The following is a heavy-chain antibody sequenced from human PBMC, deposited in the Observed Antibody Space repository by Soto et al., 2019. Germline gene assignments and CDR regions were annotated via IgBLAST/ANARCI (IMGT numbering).Heavy chain of an antibody. Sequence: ASVKVSCKASGYTFTSYGISWVRQAPGQGLEWMGWISAYNGNTNYAQKLQGRVTMTTDTSTSTAYMELRSLRSDDTAVYYCAREIGALQDYYRGAPMDVWGQGTTVTVSS. CDR3: AREIGALQDYYRGAPMDV. J-gene: IGHJ6*02. D-gene: IGHD3-10*01. V-gene: IGHV1-18*01. CDR2: ISAYNGNT. CDR1: GYTFTSYG.